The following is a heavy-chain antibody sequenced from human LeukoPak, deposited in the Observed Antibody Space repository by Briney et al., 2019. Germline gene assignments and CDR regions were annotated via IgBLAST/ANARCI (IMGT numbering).Heavy chain of an antibody. D-gene: IGHD6-6*01. J-gene: IGHJ4*02. CDR3: AKCRPSVYRKYSTPPG. V-gene: IGHV3-23*01. CDR2: ISGSGGST. Sequence: GGSLRLSCAASGFTFSSYAMSWVRQAPGKGLEWVSAISGSGGSTYYADSVKGRFTISRDNSKNTLYLQMNSLRAEDTAVYYCAKCRPSVYRKYSTPPGWGQGTLVTVSS. CDR1: GFTFSSYA.